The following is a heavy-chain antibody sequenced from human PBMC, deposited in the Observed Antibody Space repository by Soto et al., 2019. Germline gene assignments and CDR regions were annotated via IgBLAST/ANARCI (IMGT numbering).Heavy chain of an antibody. CDR2: IYYSGST. D-gene: IGHD3-9*01. CDR3: ARGKRYYDILTGWRLPRLNWFDP. J-gene: IGHJ5*02. Sequence: TLSLTCTVSGGSISSYYWSWIRQPPGKGLEWIGYIYYSGSTNYNPSLKSRVTISVDTSKNQFSLKLSSVTAADTAVYYCARGKRYYDILTGWRLPRLNWFDPWGQGTLVTVSS. CDR1: GGSISSYY. V-gene: IGHV4-59*12.